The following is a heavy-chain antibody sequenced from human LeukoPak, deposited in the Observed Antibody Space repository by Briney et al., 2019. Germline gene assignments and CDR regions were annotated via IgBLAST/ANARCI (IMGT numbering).Heavy chain of an antibody. J-gene: IGHJ4*02. D-gene: IGHD5-18*01. Sequence: GGSLRLSCAASGFAFSSYGMHWVRQAPGKGLEWVAFIRYDGSNKYYAVSVKGRFTISRDNSKNTLYLQMNSLRAEDTAVYYCAKPPDTATDYWGQGTLVTASS. CDR1: GFAFSSYG. V-gene: IGHV3-30*02. CDR2: IRYDGSNK. CDR3: AKPPDTATDY.